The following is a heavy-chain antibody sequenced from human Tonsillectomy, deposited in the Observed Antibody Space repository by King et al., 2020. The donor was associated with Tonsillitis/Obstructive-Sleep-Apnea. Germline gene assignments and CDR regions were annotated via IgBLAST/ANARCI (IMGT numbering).Heavy chain of an antibody. J-gene: IGHJ4*02. CDR3: ARAVRGSWYS. CDR1: GGSISSYY. D-gene: IGHD6-13*01. CDR2: IYYSGST. V-gene: IGHV4-59*01. Sequence: QLQESGPGLVKPSETLSLTCTVSGGSISSYYWSWIRQPPEKGLEWIWYIYYSGSTNYNPSLKSRVTISVDTSKNQFSLKLSSVTAADTAVYYCARAVRGSWYSWGQGTLVTVSS.